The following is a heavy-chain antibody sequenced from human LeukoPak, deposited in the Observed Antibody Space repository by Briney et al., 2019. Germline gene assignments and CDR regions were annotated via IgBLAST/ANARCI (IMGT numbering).Heavy chain of an antibody. CDR1: GFTFSSYA. Sequence: GRSLRLSCAASGFTFSSYAMHWVRQAPGKGLEWVAVISYDGSNKYYADSVKGRFTISRDNSKNTLYLQMNSLRAEDTAVYYCARVPSGTLNLDPYFDYWGRGTLVTVSS. J-gene: IGHJ4*02. CDR3: ARVPSGTLNLDPYFDY. D-gene: IGHD1-1*01. V-gene: IGHV3-30-3*01. CDR2: ISYDGSNK.